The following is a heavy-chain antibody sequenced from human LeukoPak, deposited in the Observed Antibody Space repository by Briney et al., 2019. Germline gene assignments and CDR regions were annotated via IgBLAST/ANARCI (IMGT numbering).Heavy chain of an antibody. J-gene: IGHJ4*02. CDR2: IRSSGTTT. Sequence: GGSLRLSCAASGFPSSTYSMNWVRQAPGRGLEWLSYIRSSGTTTYYADSVKGRFTISRDNAKNLLFLQMNSLRAEDTAVYYCARMNYVSTGWGAPFDYWGPGTLVTVSS. V-gene: IGHV3-48*04. CDR1: GFPSSTYS. CDR3: ARMNYVSTGWGAPFDY. D-gene: IGHD1-7*01.